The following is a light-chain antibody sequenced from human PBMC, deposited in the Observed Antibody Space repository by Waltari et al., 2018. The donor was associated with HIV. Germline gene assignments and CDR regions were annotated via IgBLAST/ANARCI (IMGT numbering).Light chain of an antibody. J-gene: IGLJ2*01. Sequence: QSVLTQPPSVSGAPGQRVNISCTGSSSNTGAGYDVQWYQQLPGSAPKLLIYSNNNRPSGVPDRFSGSKSDTSASLAITGLQAEDEADYYCQSYDSGLNSKVFGGGTKLTVL. CDR2: SNN. V-gene: IGLV1-40*01. CDR3: QSYDSGLNSKV. CDR1: SSNTGAGYD.